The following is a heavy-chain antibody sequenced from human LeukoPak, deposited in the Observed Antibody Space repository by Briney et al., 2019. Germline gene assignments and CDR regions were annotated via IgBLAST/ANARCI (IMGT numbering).Heavy chain of an antibody. Sequence: GGSLRPSSAASGFTLSTYDTQSVRQATGKGLEWVSAIGFAGDTYYSGSVKGRFTISRENAKNFLYLQMNSLRAGDTAVYYCARGYILTSYDYWGQGTLVTVSS. V-gene: IGHV3-13*04. CDR3: ARGYILTSYDY. CDR1: GFTLSTYD. J-gene: IGHJ4*02. D-gene: IGHD3-9*01. CDR2: IGFAGDT.